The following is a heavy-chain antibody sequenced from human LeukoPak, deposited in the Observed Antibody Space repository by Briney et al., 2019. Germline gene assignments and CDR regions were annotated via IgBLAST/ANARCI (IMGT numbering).Heavy chain of an antibody. D-gene: IGHD3-10*01. CDR2: IYRSGYT. CDR1: GFDVSDEY. V-gene: IGHV3-53*01. J-gene: IGHJ4*02. Sequence: PGGSLRLSCVVSGFDVSDEYMSWVRQGPGKGPEWVSVIYRSGYTSYSDSVKGRFTISRDNAKKTLYLQMNSLRVDDTAVYYCAKGRSMTMVRGVFIPTFWGPGTQVTVSS. CDR3: AKGRSMTMVRGVFIPTF.